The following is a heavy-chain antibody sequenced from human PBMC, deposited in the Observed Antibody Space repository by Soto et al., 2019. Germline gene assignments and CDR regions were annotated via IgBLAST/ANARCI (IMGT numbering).Heavy chain of an antibody. CDR2: IYYSGST. V-gene: IGHV4-61*01. D-gene: IGHD5-18*01. CDR1: GGSVSSGSYY. Sequence: QVQLQESGPGLVKPSETLSLTCTVSGGSVSSGSYYWSWIRQPPGKGLEWIGYIYYSGSTNYNPSLKSRVPISVDTSKNQFSLKLSSVTAADTAVYYCARETYSYGIFDYWGQGTLVTVSS. CDR3: ARETYSYGIFDY. J-gene: IGHJ4*02.